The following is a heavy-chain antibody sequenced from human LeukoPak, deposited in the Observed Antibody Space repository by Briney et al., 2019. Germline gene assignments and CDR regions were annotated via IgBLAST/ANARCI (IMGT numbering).Heavy chain of an antibody. CDR3: ARGGTRRYFDY. V-gene: IGHV4-59*01. CDR1: GGSISSYY. Sequence: PSETLSLTCTVSGGSISSYYWSWIRQPPGKGLEWIGYIYYSGGTNYNPSLKSRVTISVDTSKNQFSLKLSSVTAADTAVYYCARGGTRRYFDYWGQGTLVTVSS. CDR2: IYYSGGT. D-gene: IGHD1-1*01. J-gene: IGHJ4*02.